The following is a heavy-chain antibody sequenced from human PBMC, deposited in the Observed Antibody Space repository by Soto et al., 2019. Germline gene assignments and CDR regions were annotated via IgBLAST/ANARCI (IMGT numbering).Heavy chain of an antibody. D-gene: IGHD1-1*01. CDR2: IGTAGDT. J-gene: IGHJ2*01. CDR3: ARGDTGTVDWYFDL. Sequence: GGSLRLSCAASGFTFSSYDMHWVRQATGKGLEWVSAIGTAGDTYYPGSVKGRFTISRENAKNSLYLQMNSLRAGDTAVYYCARGDTGTVDWYFDLWGRGTLVTVSS. V-gene: IGHV3-13*01. CDR1: GFTFSSYD.